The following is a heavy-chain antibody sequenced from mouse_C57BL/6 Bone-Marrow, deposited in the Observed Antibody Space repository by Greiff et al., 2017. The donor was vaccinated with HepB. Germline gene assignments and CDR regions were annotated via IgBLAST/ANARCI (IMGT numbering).Heavy chain of an antibody. D-gene: IGHD1-1*01. CDR1: GYTFTSYW. J-gene: IGHJ3*01. Sequence: QVQLQQPGAELVKPGASVKMSCKASGYTFTSYWITWVKQRPGQGLEWIGDIYPGSGSTNYNEKFKSKATLTVDTSSSTAYMQLSSLTSEDSAVYYCARVIDYGSSYAWFAYWGQGTLVTVSA. V-gene: IGHV1-55*01. CDR3: ARVIDYGSSYAWFAY. CDR2: IYPGSGST.